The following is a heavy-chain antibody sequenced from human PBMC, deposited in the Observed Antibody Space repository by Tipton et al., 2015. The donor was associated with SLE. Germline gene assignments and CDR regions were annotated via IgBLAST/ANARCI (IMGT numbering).Heavy chain of an antibody. Sequence: LSLTCAASGFTFSSYSMNWVRQAPGKGLEWVSSISSSSSHIYYADSVKGRFTISRDNAKNSLYLQMNSLRAEDTAVYYCARVKLGTLTAAAPGDYWGQGTLVTVSS. CDR2: ISSSSSHI. CDR3: ARVKLGTLTAAAPGDY. CDR1: GFTFSSYS. J-gene: IGHJ4*02. V-gene: IGHV3-21*01. D-gene: IGHD7-27*01.